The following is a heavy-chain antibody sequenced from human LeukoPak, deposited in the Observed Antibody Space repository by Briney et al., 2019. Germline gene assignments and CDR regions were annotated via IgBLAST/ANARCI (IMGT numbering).Heavy chain of an antibody. CDR2: ISITGKTT. D-gene: IGHD3-10*01. CDR1: GFTFSSYA. Sequence: PGGSLRLSCAASGFTFSSYAMSWVRQAPGKGLEWVSVISITGKTTYYADSVKGRFTISRDNSKNTLDLQMNSLRAEDTAVYYCARGRYYGSGNYYRFSDYWGQGTLVTVSS. V-gene: IGHV3-23*01. J-gene: IGHJ4*02. CDR3: ARGRYYGSGNYYRFSDY.